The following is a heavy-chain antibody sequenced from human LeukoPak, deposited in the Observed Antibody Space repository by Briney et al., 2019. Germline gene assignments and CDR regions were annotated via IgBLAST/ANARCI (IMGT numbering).Heavy chain of an antibody. CDR1: GGSVSRGSYY. CDR3: ARGRLGATY. Sequence: SETLSLTRTVSGGSVSRGSYYWSWTRQPPGKGLEWIGYIHHSGTTNYSPSLKSRVTISVDMSKNQFFLNLTSVTAADTAVYYCARGRLGATYWGQGTLVTVSS. D-gene: IGHD1-26*01. J-gene: IGHJ4*02. V-gene: IGHV4-61*01. CDR2: IHHSGTT.